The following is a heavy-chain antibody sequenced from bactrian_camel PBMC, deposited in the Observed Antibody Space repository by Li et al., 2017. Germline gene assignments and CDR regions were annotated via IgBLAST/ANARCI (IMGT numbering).Heavy chain of an antibody. CDR1: ESTDNSFC. Sequence: VQLVESGGGSVQTGGSLRLSCSVSESTDNSFCMGWFRQAPGMEREEVTGIYLGVGRTYYADSVKGRFTISRGNAKNTVYLLINNLQPEDTATYYCALRSSTIGGNYCKPQENVFAHWGQGTQVTVS. CDR3: ALRSSTIGGNYCKPQENVFAH. D-gene: IGHD2*01. V-gene: IGHV3S40*01. CDR2: IYLGVGRT. J-gene: IGHJ4*01.